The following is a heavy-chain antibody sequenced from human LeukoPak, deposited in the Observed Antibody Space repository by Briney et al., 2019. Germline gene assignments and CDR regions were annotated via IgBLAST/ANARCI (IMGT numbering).Heavy chain of an antibody. D-gene: IGHD2-15*01. V-gene: IGHV3-30-3*01. CDR1: GFTFSSYA. Sequence: GRSLRLSCAASGFTFSSYAMHWVRQAPGKGLEWVAVISYDGSNKYYADSVKGRFTISRDNSKNTLYLQMNSLRAEDTAVYYCAREAVLGIGGFDNWGQGTLVTVSS. CDR3: AREAVLGIGGFDN. CDR2: ISYDGSNK. J-gene: IGHJ4*02.